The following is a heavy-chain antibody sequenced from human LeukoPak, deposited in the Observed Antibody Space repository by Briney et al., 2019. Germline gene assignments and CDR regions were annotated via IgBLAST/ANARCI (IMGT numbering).Heavy chain of an antibody. J-gene: IGHJ1*01. CDR2: IYTDNSDV. V-gene: IGHV5-51*01. D-gene: IGHD3-9*01. CDR3: ARFQVYHAIVTGYFTF. Sequence: GESLKISCKASGYCFTNYWIVWFRQMPGRGLEWMGIIYTDNSDVRYSPSFRGRVTISADKSVNTAYLQWSSLKASDTAMYYCARFQVYHAIVTGYFTFWGQGTLVTVSS. CDR1: GYCFTNYW.